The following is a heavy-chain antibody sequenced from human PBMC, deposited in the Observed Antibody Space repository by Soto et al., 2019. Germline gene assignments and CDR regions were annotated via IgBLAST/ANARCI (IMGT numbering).Heavy chain of an antibody. Sequence: PPETLSLTCTVSGDSISSSSYYWGWIRQPPGKGLEWIATIHSSGSTSYNPSLKSRVTISVDTSKKQFSLKLNSVTATDTAVYYCAETAAPGSGWFGPWGQGTLVTVSS. CDR2: IHSSGST. CDR3: AETAAPGSGWFGP. J-gene: IGHJ5*02. V-gene: IGHV4-39*01. D-gene: IGHD6-13*01. CDR1: GDSISSSSYY.